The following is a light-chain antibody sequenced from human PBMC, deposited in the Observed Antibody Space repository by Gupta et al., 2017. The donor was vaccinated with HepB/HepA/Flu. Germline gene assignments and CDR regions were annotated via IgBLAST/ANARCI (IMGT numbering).Light chain of an antibody. J-gene: IGLJ2*01. CDR1: SSNIGEGYD. CDR3: QSHDSRLKGEV. Sequence: HSVLTQPPSVSGAPGQRVTISCTGTSSNIGEGYDVQWYQQFPGTAPKLLIHGNSKRPSGVPDRFSGSRSGTSASLAVTGLQAEDEAVYYCQSHDSRLKGEVFGGGTKLTVL. CDR2: GNS. V-gene: IGLV1-40*01.